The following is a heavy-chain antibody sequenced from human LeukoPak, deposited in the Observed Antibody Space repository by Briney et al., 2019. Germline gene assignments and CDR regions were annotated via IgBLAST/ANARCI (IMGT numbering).Heavy chain of an antibody. D-gene: IGHD6-13*01. Sequence: SQTLSLTCAISGYSVSSNSATWNWIRQSPSRGLEGLGRTYYRSKWYNDYAISVKSRITINPDTSKNQFSLQLNSVTPEDTAVYYCARATRIAAAGTYYFDHWGQGTLVTVSS. CDR2: TYYRSKWYN. CDR1: GYSVSSNSAT. CDR3: ARATRIAAAGTYYFDH. V-gene: IGHV6-1*01. J-gene: IGHJ4*02.